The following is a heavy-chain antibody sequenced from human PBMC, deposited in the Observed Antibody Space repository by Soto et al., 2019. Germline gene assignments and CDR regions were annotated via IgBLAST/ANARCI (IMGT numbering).Heavy chain of an antibody. Sequence: LRLSCEASGFAIRSNAIHWVRQAPGKGLEWVAVISFEGSYKYYADSVKGRFTVSRDNSKNTVSLQMDSLTGEDSALYYCVRAAGIAAAGSSQGVLWGQGTLVTVSS. CDR3: VRAAGIAAAGSSQGVL. J-gene: IGHJ4*02. V-gene: IGHV3-30*04. CDR2: ISFEGSYK. CDR1: GFAIRSNA. D-gene: IGHD6-13*01.